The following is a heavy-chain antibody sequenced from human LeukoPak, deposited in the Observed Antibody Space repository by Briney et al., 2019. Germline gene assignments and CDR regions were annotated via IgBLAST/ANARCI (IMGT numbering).Heavy chain of an antibody. CDR3: ARSATYYYDSSGSQDI. Sequence: SETLSLTCTVSGGSISSGGYYWSWIRQHPGKGLEWIGYIYYSGSTYYNPSLKSRVTISVDTSKNQFSLKLSSVTAADTAVYYCARSATYYYDSSGSQDIWGQGTMVIVSS. CDR1: GGSISSGGYY. CDR2: IYYSGST. D-gene: IGHD3-22*01. V-gene: IGHV4-31*03. J-gene: IGHJ3*02.